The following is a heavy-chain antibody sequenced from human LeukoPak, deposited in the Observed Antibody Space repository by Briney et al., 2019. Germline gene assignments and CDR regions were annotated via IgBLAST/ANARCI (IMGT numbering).Heavy chain of an antibody. CDR1: GFTFSNYN. J-gene: IGHJ5*02. CDR2: ISSSSSYI. CDR3: VRDYKGIRFGVLIGPNGWFDP. D-gene: IGHD3-3*01. Sequence: PGGSLRLSCAASGFTFSNYNMNWVRQAPGKGLECVSYISSSSSYIYYADSVKGRFTISRDNAKNSLFLQMNSLRAEDTAVYYCVRDYKGIRFGVLIGPNGWFDPWGQGTLVTVSS. V-gene: IGHV3-21*01.